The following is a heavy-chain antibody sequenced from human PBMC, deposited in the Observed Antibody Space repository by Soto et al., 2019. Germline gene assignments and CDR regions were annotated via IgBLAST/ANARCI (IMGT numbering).Heavy chain of an antibody. CDR3: ATSFRYFDN. CDR1: GFTPTTTP. Sequence: GGSLRLSCAGSGFTPTTTPLSWVRQPPGKGLEWVTTISGTASRTYYVDSVKGRFFISRDNSKSTVTLQMNNLTVDDTAVYYCATSFRYFDNWGQGTRVTVSS. D-gene: IGHD3-9*01. V-gene: IGHV3-23*01. CDR2: ISGTASRT. J-gene: IGHJ4*02.